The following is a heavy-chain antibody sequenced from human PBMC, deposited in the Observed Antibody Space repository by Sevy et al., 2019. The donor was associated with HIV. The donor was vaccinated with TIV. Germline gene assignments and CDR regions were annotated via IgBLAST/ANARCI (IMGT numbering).Heavy chain of an antibody. CDR2: MKEDGSDK. Sequence: GGSLRLSCAASGFTFSVYWMTWVRQAPGKGLEWVATMKEDGSDKDYVDSVKGRFTISRDNAKNSLYLQMNSLRAEDTAVYYCAREGAYCSGGSCYGMSQIDIWGQGTMVTVSS. CDR1: GFTFSVYW. J-gene: IGHJ3*02. V-gene: IGHV3-7*01. D-gene: IGHD2-15*01. CDR3: AREGAYCSGGSCYGMSQIDI.